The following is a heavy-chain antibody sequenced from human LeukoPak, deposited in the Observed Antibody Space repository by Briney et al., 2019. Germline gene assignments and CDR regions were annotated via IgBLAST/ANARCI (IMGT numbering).Heavy chain of an antibody. D-gene: IGHD4-17*01. J-gene: IGHJ4*02. CDR2: VWSDGNGK. Sequence: GGSLRLSCAASGFTFSSYWMHWVRQAPGKGLEWVAVVWSDGNGKFHADSVKGRFTISRDTSKNTLYLQMNNLRAEDTAVYYCVRVLTVTFDSWGQGTLVTVCS. CDR3: VRVLTVTFDS. CDR1: GFTFSSYW. V-gene: IGHV3-33*08.